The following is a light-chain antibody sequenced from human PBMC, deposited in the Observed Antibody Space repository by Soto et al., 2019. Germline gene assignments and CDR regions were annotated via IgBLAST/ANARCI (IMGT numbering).Light chain of an antibody. V-gene: IGLV4-60*03. J-gene: IGLJ2*01. CDR1: SGHSSYI. CDR2: LEGSGSY. Sequence: QSVLTQSSSASASLGSSVKLTCTLSSGHSSYIIAWHQQQPGKAPRYLMKLEGSGSYNKGSGVPDRFSGSSSGADRYLTISNLQSEDEAVYYCETWDSNTRVFGGGTKLTVL. CDR3: ETWDSNTRV.